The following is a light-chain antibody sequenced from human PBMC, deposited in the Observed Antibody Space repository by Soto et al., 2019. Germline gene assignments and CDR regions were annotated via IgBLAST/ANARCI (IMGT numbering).Light chain of an antibody. V-gene: IGKV3-20*01. J-gene: IGKJ1*01. CDR2: DVS. Sequence: EMGLTQSPGTLSLSPGERATLSCRSSHSVSSNYLAWSQQKPGQAPSLLIYDVSSRATGIPDRFSGSGSGTDFTLAISRLEPVAFAVYYCQQYGISPTFCQETNVEIK. CDR3: QQYGISPT. CDR1: HSVSSNY.